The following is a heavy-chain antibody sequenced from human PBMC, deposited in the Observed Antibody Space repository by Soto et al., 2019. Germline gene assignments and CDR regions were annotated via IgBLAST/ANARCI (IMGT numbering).Heavy chain of an antibody. Sequence: PSQTLSLTCAISGDSVSSNSAAWNWIRQSPSRGLEWLGRTYYRSKWYNDYAVSVKSRITINPDTSKNQFSLQLNSVTPEDTAVYYCARAKFPFPHHGSGSGVAFDIWGQGTMVTVSS. CDR1: GDSVSSNSAA. D-gene: IGHD6-19*01. CDR3: ARAKFPFPHHGSGSGVAFDI. CDR2: TYYRSKWYN. V-gene: IGHV6-1*01. J-gene: IGHJ3*02.